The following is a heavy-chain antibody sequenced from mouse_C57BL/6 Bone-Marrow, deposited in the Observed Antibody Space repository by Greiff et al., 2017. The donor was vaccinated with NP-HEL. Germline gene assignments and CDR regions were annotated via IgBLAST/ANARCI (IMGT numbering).Heavy chain of an antibody. V-gene: IGHV7-1*01. J-gene: IGHJ1*03. CDR3: ARDASYSNHGGYFDV. CDR2: SRNKANDYTT. CDR1: GFTFSDFY. D-gene: IGHD2-5*01. Sequence: EVKVVDSGGGLVQSGRSLRLSCATSGFTFSDFYMEWVRQAPGKGLEWIAASRNKANDYTTEYSASVKGRFIVSRDTSQSILYLQMNALRAEDTAIYYCARDASYSNHGGYFDVWGTGTTVTVSS.